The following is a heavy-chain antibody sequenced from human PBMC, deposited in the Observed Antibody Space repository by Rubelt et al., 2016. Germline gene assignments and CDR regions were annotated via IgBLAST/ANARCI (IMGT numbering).Heavy chain of an antibody. D-gene: IGHD3-22*01. CDR1: GGSISSSSYY. V-gene: IGHV4-39*07. Sequence: QLQLQESGPGLVKPSETLSLTCTVSGGSISSSSYYWGWIRQPPGKGLEWIGSIYYSGSTNYNPSLKSRVTISLDKSKNQFSLRLSSVTAADTAVYYCARVPLRYYDSSGYPGIFDYWGQGTLVTVSS. J-gene: IGHJ4*02. CDR3: ARVPLRYYDSSGYPGIFDY. CDR2: IYYSGST.